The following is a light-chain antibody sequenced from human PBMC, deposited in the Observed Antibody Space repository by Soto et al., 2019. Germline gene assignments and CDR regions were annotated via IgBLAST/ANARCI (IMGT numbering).Light chain of an antibody. J-gene: IGLJ1*01. CDR1: SSDVGGYNY. CDR3: SSFTSSSTLEV. CDR2: DVS. Sequence: QSALTQPASVSGSPGQSITISCTGTSSDVGGYNYVSWYQQHPGKAPKLMIYDVSNRPSGVSNRFSGSKSGNTASPTISGLQAEDEADYYCSSFTSSSTLEVFGTGTKLTVL. V-gene: IGLV2-14*01.